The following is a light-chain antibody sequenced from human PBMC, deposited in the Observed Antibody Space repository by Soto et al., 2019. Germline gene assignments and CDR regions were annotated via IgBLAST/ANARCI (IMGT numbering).Light chain of an antibody. V-gene: IGLV2-14*01. CDR1: SSDVGGYNY. CDR3: SSYTSSSTYV. CDR2: DVS. Sequence: QCVLTQAASVSGAPGQASTISCTGTSSDVGGYNYVSWYQQHPGKAPKLMIYDVSNRPSGVSNRFSGSKSGNTASLTISGLQAEDEADYYCSSYTSSSTYVFGTGTKVTVL. J-gene: IGLJ1*01.